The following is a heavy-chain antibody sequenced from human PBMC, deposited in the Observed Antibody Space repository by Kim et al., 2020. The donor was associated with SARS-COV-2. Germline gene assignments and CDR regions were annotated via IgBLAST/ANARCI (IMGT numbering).Heavy chain of an antibody. CDR3: TKGLSYGSTGYDY. CDR1: GYTFTNYD. J-gene: IGHJ4*02. CDR2: MNPTSGNT. D-gene: IGHD3-22*01. V-gene: IGHV1-8*01. Sequence: ASVKVSCKASGYTFTNYDINWVRRPSGQGFEWMAWMNPTSGNTGNAPKFQGRISITFDTSISTAYMELTNLISDDTAVYYCTKGLSYGSTGYDYWGQGTQVTVSS.